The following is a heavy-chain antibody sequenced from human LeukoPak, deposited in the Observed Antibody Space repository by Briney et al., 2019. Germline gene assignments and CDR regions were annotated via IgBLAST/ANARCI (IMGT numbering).Heavy chain of an antibody. CDR1: GSNFTGNY. D-gene: IGHD3-10*01. CDR3: ASDGVVRGVSDLHYMDV. Sequence: GASVKVSCTASGSNFTGNYMNWARQAPGQGPEWGGGIIPIFGTANYAQKFQGRVTITADKSTSTDYMELSSLRSEDTAVYYCASDGVVRGVSDLHYMDVWGKGTTVTISS. V-gene: IGHV1-69*06. J-gene: IGHJ6*03. CDR2: IIPIFGTA.